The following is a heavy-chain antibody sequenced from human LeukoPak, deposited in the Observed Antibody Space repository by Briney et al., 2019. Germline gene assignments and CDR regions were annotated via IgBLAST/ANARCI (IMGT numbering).Heavy chain of an antibody. J-gene: IGHJ4*02. V-gene: IGHV3-53*01. CDR1: GFTVSSNY. D-gene: IGHD2-2*01. CDR2: IYSGGST. Sequence: GGSLRLSCAASGFTVSSNYMSWVRQAPGKGLEWVSVIYSGGSTYYADSVKGRFTISRDNSKNTLYLQMNSLRAEDTAVYYCARAPVGCSSTSCYAFNYWGQGTLVTVSS. CDR3: ARAPVGCSSTSCYAFNY.